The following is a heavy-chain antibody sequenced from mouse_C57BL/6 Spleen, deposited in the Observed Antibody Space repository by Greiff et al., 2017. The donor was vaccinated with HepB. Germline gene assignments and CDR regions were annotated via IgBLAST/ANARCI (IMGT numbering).Heavy chain of an antibody. CDR2: IYPGDGDT. J-gene: IGHJ2*01. V-gene: IGHV1-80*01. Sequence: LVESGAELVKPGASVKISCKASGYAFSSYWMNWVKQRPGKGLEWIGQIYPGDGDTNYNGKFKGKATLTADKSSSTAYMQLSSLTSEDSAVYFCARRAGTYYFDYWGQGTTLTVSS. CDR1: GYAFSSYW. CDR3: ARRAGTYYFDY. D-gene: IGHD4-1*01.